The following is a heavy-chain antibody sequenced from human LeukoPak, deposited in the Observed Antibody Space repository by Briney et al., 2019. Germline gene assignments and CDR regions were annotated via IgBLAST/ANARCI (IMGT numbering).Heavy chain of an antibody. CDR3: ARKDGDY. J-gene: IGHJ4*02. CDR2: IYSSGST. Sequence: SETLSLTCTVSGASISAFHWTWFRHPAGKGLEWIGLIYSSGSTLFNPSLKSRVAMSVDLTKNQLSLKLTSVTAADTAMYYCARKDGDYWGRGTLVPVSS. V-gene: IGHV4-4*07. CDR1: GASISAFH.